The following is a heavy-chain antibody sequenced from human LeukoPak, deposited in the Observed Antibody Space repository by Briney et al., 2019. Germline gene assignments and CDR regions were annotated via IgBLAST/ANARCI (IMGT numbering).Heavy chain of an antibody. Sequence: GGSLRLSCAASGFTFSSYAMSWVRQAPGKGLEWVSTISGIDTLYADSVRGRFTISRDNSKNTLYLQMISLRAEDTAVYYCTKDAPDSGGWFFFDSWGQGTLVTVSS. D-gene: IGHD6-19*01. CDR1: GFTFSSYA. J-gene: IGHJ4*02. CDR3: TKDAPDSGGWFFFDS. CDR2: ISGIDT. V-gene: IGHV3-23*01.